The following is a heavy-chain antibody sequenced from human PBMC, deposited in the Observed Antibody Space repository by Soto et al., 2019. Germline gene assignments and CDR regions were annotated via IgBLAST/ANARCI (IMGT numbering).Heavy chain of an antibody. V-gene: IGHV3-7*03. D-gene: IGHD3-3*01. CDR1: GFTFRSSW. CDR3: ARAEDYDYWGGPQKYFDN. J-gene: IGHJ4*02. Sequence: PVGALRLSCATSGFTFRSSWMSWVRQAPWKGLGWVANLKQDGSGAQYVDSVKGRFPVSRHNAKKSMDLQMDSLRAEDTAVSYCARAEDYDYWGGPQKYFDNWGQGTQVTVSS. CDR2: LKQDGSGA.